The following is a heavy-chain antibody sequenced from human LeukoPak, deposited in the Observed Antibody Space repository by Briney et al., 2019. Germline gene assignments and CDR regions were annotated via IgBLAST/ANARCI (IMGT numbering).Heavy chain of an antibody. Sequence: PSQTLSLTCIVSGGSISSYYWNWIRQPAGKGLEWVGRIYASGSTNYNPSLKSRVTMSVDTSRNQFSLKLSSVAAADTAVYYCARDVDGTFEYWGQGTLVTVSS. CDR1: GGSISSYY. CDR3: ARDVDGTFEY. V-gene: IGHV4-4*07. D-gene: IGHD3-9*01. J-gene: IGHJ4*02. CDR2: IYASGST.